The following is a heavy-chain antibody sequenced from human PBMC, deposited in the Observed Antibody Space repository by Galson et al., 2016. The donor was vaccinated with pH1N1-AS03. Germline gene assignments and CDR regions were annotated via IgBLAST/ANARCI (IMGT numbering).Heavy chain of an antibody. V-gene: IGHV1-46*01. CDR2: INPSDGNT. D-gene: IGHD4/OR15-4a*01. J-gene: IGHJ6*02. CDR3: ARVSAGLTGYYYAMDV. Sequence: SGKVSCKASGYTFTSYYIHWVRQAPGQGREWMGIINPSDGNTNYAQRFQGRVTMTRDTSTSTVYMELSSLRSVDTAVYYCARVSAGLTGYYYAMDVWGQGTTVTVSS. CDR1: GYTFTSYY.